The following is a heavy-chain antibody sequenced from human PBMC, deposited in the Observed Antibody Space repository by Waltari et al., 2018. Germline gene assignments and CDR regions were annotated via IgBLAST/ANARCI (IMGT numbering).Heavy chain of an antibody. D-gene: IGHD1-26*01. CDR3: AKEGYSGSYYGEAFDI. CDR2: IWYDGSNK. J-gene: IGHJ3*02. Sequence: QVQLVESGGGVVQPGRSLRLSCAASGFTFSTSGMPWVRRAPGKGLEWVAVIWYDGSNKYYADSVKGRFTISRDNSKNTLYLQMNSLRAEDTAVYYCAKEGYSGSYYGEAFDIWGQGTMVTVSS. CDR1: GFTFSTSG. V-gene: IGHV3-30*18.